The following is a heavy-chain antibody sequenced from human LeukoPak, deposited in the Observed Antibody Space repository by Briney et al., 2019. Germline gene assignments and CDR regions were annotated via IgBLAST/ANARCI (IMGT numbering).Heavy chain of an antibody. J-gene: IGHJ4*02. CDR3: ARRWAYYYGSGRTHFDH. CDR1: GGPFSSSSYY. Sequence: SEPLSLTCTVSGGPFSSSSYYWGWIRQPPGKGLEWIGNSYYTGSTYDNPSLESRVTISVDTSKNQFSLQLRSVPAADTAVYYCARRWAYYYGSGRTHFDHWGQGTLVTVSS. CDR2: SYYTGST. D-gene: IGHD3-10*01. V-gene: IGHV4-39*01.